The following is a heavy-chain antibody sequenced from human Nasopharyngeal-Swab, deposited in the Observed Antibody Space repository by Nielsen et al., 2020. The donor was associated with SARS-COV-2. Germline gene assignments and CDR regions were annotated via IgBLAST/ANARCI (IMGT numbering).Heavy chain of an antibody. Sequence: IRQPPGKGLEWIGEIYHSGSTNYNPSLKSRVTISVDKSKNQFSLKLSSVTAADTAVYYCARVSEQQLAPPHFDYWGQGTLVTVSS. CDR3: ARVSEQQLAPPHFDY. V-gene: IGHV4-4*02. J-gene: IGHJ4*02. CDR2: IYHSGST. D-gene: IGHD6-13*01.